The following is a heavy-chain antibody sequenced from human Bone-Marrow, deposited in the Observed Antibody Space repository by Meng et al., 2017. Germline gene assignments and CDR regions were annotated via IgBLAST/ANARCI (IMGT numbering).Heavy chain of an antibody. CDR1: GYTFTSYY. D-gene: IGHD4-17*01. CDR2: INPSGGST. V-gene: IGHV1-46*01. Sequence: ASVKVSCKASGYTFTSYYMHWVRQAPGQGLEWMGIINPSGGSTSYAQKFQGRVTMTRDTSTSTVYMELGSLRSEDTAVYYCANGDAVRRMDVWGQGTTVTVSS. J-gene: IGHJ6*02. CDR3: ANGDAVRRMDV.